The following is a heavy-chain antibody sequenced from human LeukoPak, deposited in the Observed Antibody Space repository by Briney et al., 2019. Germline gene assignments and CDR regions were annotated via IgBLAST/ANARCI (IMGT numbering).Heavy chain of an antibody. D-gene: IGHD4-23*01. CDR1: GFTFSDYA. V-gene: IGHV3-23*01. CDR2: ISGHVDET. J-gene: IGHJ4*02. Sequence: GGSLRLSCAASGFTFSDYAMSWVRQAPGQGLEWVSAISGHVDETFYPDPVKGRFTISRDRSKHTLYLQMNSLRAEDTAVYYCAKRRDYIGNTNFDSWGQGTLVTVSS. CDR3: AKRRDYIGNTNFDS.